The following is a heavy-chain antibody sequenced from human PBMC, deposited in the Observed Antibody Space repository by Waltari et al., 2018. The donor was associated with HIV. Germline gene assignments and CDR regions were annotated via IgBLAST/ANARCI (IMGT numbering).Heavy chain of an antibody. CDR1: GFIFSNAW. CDR2: IKRKSDGGTA. D-gene: IGHD5-12*01. CDR3: TTDNMIIVALDY. Sequence: EVQLVESGGGLVKPGGSLRLSCAASGFIFSNAWMNWVRQAAGKGLEWVGRIKRKSDGGTADYAAHVKGRFTISRDDSKNVLYLQMNSLKTEDTAVYYCTTDNMIIVALDYWGQGTLLTVSS. V-gene: IGHV3-15*01. J-gene: IGHJ4*02.